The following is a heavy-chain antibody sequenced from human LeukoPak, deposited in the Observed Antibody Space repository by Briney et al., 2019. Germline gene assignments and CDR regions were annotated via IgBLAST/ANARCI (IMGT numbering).Heavy chain of an antibody. V-gene: IGHV1-2*02. J-gene: IGHJ4*02. CDR3: ARDLSYSWWEQLVPGY. D-gene: IGHD6-6*01. CDR2: INPNSGGT. CDR1: GYTFTGYY. Sequence: ASVTVSCKASGYTFTGYYMHWVRQAPGQGLEWMGWINPNSGGTNYAQKFQGRVTMTRDTSISTAYMELSRLRSDDTAVYYCARDLSYSWWEQLVPGYWGQGTLVTVSS.